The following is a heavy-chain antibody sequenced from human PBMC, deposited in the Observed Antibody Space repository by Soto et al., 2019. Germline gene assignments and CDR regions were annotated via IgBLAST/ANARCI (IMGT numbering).Heavy chain of an antibody. J-gene: IGHJ5*02. CDR3: ARAVVAATRWFDP. CDR2: IYYSGST. CDR1: GGSISSYD. D-gene: IGHD2-15*01. V-gene: IGHV4-59*01. Sequence: SETLSLTCTVSGGSISSYDWSWIRQPPGKGLEWIGYIYYSGSTNYNPSLKSRVTISVDTSKNQFSLKLSSVTAADTAVYYCARAVVAATRWFDPWGQGTLVTVSS.